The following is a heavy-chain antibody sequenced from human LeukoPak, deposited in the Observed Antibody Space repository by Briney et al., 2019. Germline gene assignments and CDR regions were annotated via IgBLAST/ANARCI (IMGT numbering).Heavy chain of an antibody. D-gene: IGHD2-2*03. CDR3: ARHYLGDLEIVVVPAASGPFDY. CDR2: IYYSGST. V-gene: IGHV4-39*01. Sequence: SETLSLTCTVSGGSISSSSYYWGWIRQPPGKGLEWIGSIYYSGSTYYNPSLKSRVTISVDTSKNQFSLKLSSVTAADTAVYYCARHYLGDLEIVVVPAASGPFDYWGQGTLVTVSS. CDR1: GGSISSSSYY. J-gene: IGHJ4*02.